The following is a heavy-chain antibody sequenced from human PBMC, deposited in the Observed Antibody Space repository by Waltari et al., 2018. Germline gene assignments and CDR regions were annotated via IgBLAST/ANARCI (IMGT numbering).Heavy chain of an antibody. CDR2: IGAVTGN. J-gene: IGHJ4*02. CDR3: ARVHSLGQYDTSGAESNFDH. Sequence: EVQLLESGGGLVQPGGSLRLSCAASGFSFRSFGMSWVRQAPGKGLGWVSAIGAVTGNYYADSVKGRFTISRDNSKNTLFLQMNSLRAEDTAIYYCARVHSLGQYDTSGAESNFDHWGQGALVTVSS. CDR1: GFSFRSFG. D-gene: IGHD3-22*01. V-gene: IGHV3-23*01.